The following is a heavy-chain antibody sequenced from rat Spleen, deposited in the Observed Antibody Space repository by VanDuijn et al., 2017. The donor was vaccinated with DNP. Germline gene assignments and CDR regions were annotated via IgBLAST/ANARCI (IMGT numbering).Heavy chain of an antibody. CDR3: ARYTTGLDY. V-gene: IGHV3-1*01. D-gene: IGHD1-6*01. CDR2: INYSGST. Sequence: EVQLQESGPGLVKPSQSLSLTCSVTGYSITSHYWGWIRKFPGNKMEWIGHINYSGSTRYNPSLKSRISITRETSKNQFFLQLNSVTTEDTATYYCARYTTGLDYWGQGVMVTVFS. CDR1: GYSITSHY. J-gene: IGHJ2*01.